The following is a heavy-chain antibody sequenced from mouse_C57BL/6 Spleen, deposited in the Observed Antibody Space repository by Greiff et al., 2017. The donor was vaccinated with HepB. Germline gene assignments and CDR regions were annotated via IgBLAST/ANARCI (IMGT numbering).Heavy chain of an antibody. CDR2: INYDGSST. V-gene: IGHV5-16*01. CDR1: GFTFSDYY. Sequence: EVKLVESEGGLVQPGSSMKLSCTASGFTFSDYYMAWVRQVPEKGLEWVANINYDGSSTYYLDSLKSRFIISRDNAKNILYLQMSSLKSEDTATYYCARDEPYYAMDYWGQRTSVTVSS. CDR3: ARDEPYYAMDY. J-gene: IGHJ4*01.